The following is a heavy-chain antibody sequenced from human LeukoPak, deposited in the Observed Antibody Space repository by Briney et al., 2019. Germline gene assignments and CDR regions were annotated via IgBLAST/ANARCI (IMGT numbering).Heavy chain of an antibody. CDR2: ISGSGGST. V-gene: IGHV3-23*01. D-gene: IGHD3-22*01. CDR1: GFPFSSYA. CDR3: AKDRPYYYDSNHAFDI. J-gene: IGHJ3*02. Sequence: GGSLRLSCAASGFPFSSYAMSWVRQAPGKGMEWVSAISGSGGSTYYADSVKGRFTISRDNSKNTLYLQMNSLRAEDTAVYYCAKDRPYYYDSNHAFDIWGQGTMVTVSS.